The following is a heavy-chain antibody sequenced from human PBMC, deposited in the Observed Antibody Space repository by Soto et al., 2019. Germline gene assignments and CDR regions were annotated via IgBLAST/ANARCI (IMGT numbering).Heavy chain of an antibody. CDR1: GGSFSGYY. Sequence: SVPLSLTCAVYGGSFSGYYWSWIRQPPGKGLEWIGEINHSGSTNYNPSLKSRVTISVDTSKNQFSLKLSSVTAADTAVYYCARAIAAAAPNTVYNWFDPWGQGTLVTVSS. V-gene: IGHV4-34*01. CDR3: ARAIAAAAPNTVYNWFDP. D-gene: IGHD6-13*01. J-gene: IGHJ5*02. CDR2: INHSGST.